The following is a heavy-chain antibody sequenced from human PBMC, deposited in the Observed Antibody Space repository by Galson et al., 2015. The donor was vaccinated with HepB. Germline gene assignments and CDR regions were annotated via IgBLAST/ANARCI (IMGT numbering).Heavy chain of an antibody. Sequence: SLRLSCAASGFTFSSYAMSWVRQAPGKGLEWVSAISGSGGSTYYADSVKGRFTISRDNSKNTLYLQMNSLRAEDTAVYYCAKADNSFSMIVVVWYYFDYWGQGTLVTVSS. CDR2: ISGSGGST. D-gene: IGHD3-22*01. J-gene: IGHJ4*02. CDR3: AKADNSFSMIVVVWYYFDY. CDR1: GFTFSSYA. V-gene: IGHV3-23*01.